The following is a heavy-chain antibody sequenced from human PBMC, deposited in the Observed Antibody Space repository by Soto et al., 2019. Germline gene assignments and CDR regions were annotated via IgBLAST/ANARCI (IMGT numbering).Heavy chain of an antibody. J-gene: IGHJ6*01. Sequence: QVQLQESGPGLVKPSETLSLTCTVSGGSISSYYWSWIRQPPGKGLEWIGYIYYSGSTNYNPSLKSRVTISVDTSKNQFSLKLSSVTAADTAVYYCARAFWSGWGYGMDVW. CDR1: GGSISSYY. CDR3: ARAFWSGWGYGMDV. D-gene: IGHD3-3*01. V-gene: IGHV4-59*01. CDR2: IYYSGST.